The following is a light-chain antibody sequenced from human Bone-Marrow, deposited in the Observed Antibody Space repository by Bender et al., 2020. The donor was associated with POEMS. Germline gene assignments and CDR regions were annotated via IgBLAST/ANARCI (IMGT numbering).Light chain of an antibody. V-gene: IGLV1-44*01. J-gene: IGLJ2*01. CDR3: VAWDDTLNGWV. CDR1: AFDRGTTP. Sequence: QSVLTQPPSASATPGQRVTISCSRSAFDRGTTPINWYQHLPGTAPKLNIYNNDQRPSGFPDRISGSMSGTSASLAISALHSEGEADAYCVAWDDTLNGWVFGGGTKLTVL. CDR2: NND.